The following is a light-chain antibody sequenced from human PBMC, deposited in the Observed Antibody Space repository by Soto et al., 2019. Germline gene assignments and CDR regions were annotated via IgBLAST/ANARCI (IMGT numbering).Light chain of an antibody. CDR1: SSDVGGYNY. CDR3: SSYTTSSTYV. CDR2: DVS. Sequence: QSALTQPASVSGSPGQSITISCTGTSSDVGGYNYVSWYHQHPGKAAKLMISDVSNRPSGVSNRFAGSKSGNTGSLIISGLHTGDEADYYCSSYTTSSTYVFGTGTKVTVL. J-gene: IGLJ1*01. V-gene: IGLV2-14*01.